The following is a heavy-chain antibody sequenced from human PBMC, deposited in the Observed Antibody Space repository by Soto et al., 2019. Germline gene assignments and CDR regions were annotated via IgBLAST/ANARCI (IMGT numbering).Heavy chain of an antibody. CDR3: ARSVLP. CDR1: GGSISTGGYY. Sequence: SGTPSLTCTVSGGSISTGGYYWNWILHHPGKGLEWIGYFYYSGSTYYNPSLKSRVTISVNTSKNQFSLKLSSVTAADTAVYYCARSVLPWGQGTLVTVSS. J-gene: IGHJ5*02. CDR2: FYYSGST. V-gene: IGHV4-31*03.